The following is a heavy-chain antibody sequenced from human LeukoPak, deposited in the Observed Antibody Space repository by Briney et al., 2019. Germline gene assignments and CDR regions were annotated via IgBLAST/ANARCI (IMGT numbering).Heavy chain of an antibody. J-gene: IGHJ4*02. D-gene: IGHD3-22*01. CDR3: AREMYDSGGYRVSYFDY. V-gene: IGHV4-39*07. CDR1: GGSISSTNYY. CDR2: IHYSGST. Sequence: SETLSLTCTVSGGSISSTNYYWGWIRQPPGKGLEWIASIHYSGSTYYNPSLNNRVTRSIDTSKNQFSMKLSSVTAADTAVYYCAREMYDSGGYRVSYFDYWGQGILVTVSS.